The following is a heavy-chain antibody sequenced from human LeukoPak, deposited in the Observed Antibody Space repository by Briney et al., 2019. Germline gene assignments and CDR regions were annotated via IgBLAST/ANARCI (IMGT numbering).Heavy chain of an antibody. D-gene: IGHD6-13*01. CDR1: GGSISSHY. CDR3: ASRPAGSTWYGVFDY. J-gene: IGHJ4*02. Sequence: PSETLSLTCAVSGGSISSHYWSWIRQSPGKGLEWIGYVFNGGSTNYNPSLKSRVTMSLDTSRDQFSLRPSSVTAADTAIYYCASRPAGSTWYGVFDYWSQGTLVTVSS. V-gene: IGHV4-59*11. CDR2: VFNGGST.